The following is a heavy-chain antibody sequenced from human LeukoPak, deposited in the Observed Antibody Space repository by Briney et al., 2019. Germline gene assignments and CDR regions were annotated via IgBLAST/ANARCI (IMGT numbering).Heavy chain of an antibody. CDR2: ISYDGSNK. CDR1: GFTFSSYG. J-gene: IGHJ3*02. Sequence: GGSLRLSCAASGFTFSSYGMHWVRQAPGKGLEWMAVISYDGSNKYYADSVKGRFTISRDNSKNTLYLQMNSLRAEDTAVYYCAKDLGVMTTVTDAFDIWGQGTMVTVSS. CDR3: AKDLGVMTTVTDAFDI. D-gene: IGHD4-17*01. V-gene: IGHV3-30*18.